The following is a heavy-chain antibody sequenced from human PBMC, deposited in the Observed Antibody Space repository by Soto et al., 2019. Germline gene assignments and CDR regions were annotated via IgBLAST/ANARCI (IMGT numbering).Heavy chain of an antibody. CDR2: IYYSGST. CDR1: GGSISSGGYY. V-gene: IGHV4-31*03. J-gene: IGHJ5*02. Sequence: QVQLQESGPGLVKPSQTLSLTCTVSGGSISSGGYYWSWIRQHPGKGLEWIGYIYYSGSTYYNPSPKGRVTMSVDTSKNQSSLKLSSVTAADTAVYSCASQVRRWFDPWGQGTLVTVSS. CDR3: ASQVRRWFDP.